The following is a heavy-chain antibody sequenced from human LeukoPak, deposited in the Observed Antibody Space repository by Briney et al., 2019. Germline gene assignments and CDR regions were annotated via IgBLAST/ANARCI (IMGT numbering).Heavy chain of an antibody. Sequence: GGSLRLSCAGSGFTFSVFYMSWIRQAPGKGVEWVAYISSSGSSIYYRDSVRGRFTISRDNAKNSLFLQMNSLRPEDTAVYYCARGKRRFWFDPWGQGTLVTVSS. J-gene: IGHJ5*02. CDR3: ARGKRRFWFDP. CDR2: ISSSGSSI. D-gene: IGHD3-3*01. CDR1: GFTFSVFY. V-gene: IGHV3-11*01.